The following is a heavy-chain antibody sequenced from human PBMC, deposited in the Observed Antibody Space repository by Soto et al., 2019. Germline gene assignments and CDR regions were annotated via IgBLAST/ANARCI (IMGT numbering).Heavy chain of an antibody. J-gene: IGHJ6*02. Sequence: SVKASCKASGGTFNSYAISWVRQAPGQGLEWMGGIIPIFGTANYAQKFQGRVTITADESTSTAYMELSSLRSEDTAVYYCARGYCGGDCTPGDYYYYGMDVWGQGTTVTVSS. CDR2: IIPIFGTA. CDR1: GGTFNSYA. V-gene: IGHV1-69*13. D-gene: IGHD2-21*02. CDR3: ARGYCGGDCTPGDYYYYGMDV.